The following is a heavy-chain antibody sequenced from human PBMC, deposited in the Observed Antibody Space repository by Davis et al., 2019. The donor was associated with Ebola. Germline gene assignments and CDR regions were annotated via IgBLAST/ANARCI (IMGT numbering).Heavy chain of an antibody. D-gene: IGHD7-27*01. CDR1: GGSIRSYY. J-gene: IGHJ6*02. CDR3: ARLTGDLYYYGMDV. V-gene: IGHV4-59*08. CDR2: IYYSGST. Sequence: MPSETLSLTCTVSGGSIRSYYWSWIRQPPGKGLEWIGYIYYSGSTNYNPSLKSRVTISVDTSKNQFSLKLSSVTAADTAVYYCARLTGDLYYYGMDVWGQGTTVTVSS.